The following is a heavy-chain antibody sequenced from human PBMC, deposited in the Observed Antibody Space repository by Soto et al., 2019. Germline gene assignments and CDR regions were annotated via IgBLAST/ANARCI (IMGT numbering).Heavy chain of an antibody. CDR3: ARSGRQTMTTVTTRYYYYYGMDV. CDR1: GGTFSSYA. Sequence: QVQLVQSGAEVKKPGSSVKVSCKASGGTFSSYAISWVRQAPGQGLEWMGGIIPIFGTANYAQKFQGRVTITADESTSTAYMELSSLRSEDTAVYYCARSGRQTMTTVTTRYYYYYGMDVWCQGTTVTVSS. D-gene: IGHD4-4*01. CDR2: IIPIFGTA. J-gene: IGHJ6*02. V-gene: IGHV1-69*01.